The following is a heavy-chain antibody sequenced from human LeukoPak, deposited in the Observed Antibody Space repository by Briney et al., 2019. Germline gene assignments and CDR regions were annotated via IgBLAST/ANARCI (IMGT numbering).Heavy chain of an antibody. D-gene: IGHD3-10*01. V-gene: IGHV3-43*02. CDR2: ISGDGGST. J-gene: IGHJ6*02. CDR3: AKSRYYGSGSYSYGMDV. Sequence: GGSLRLSCAASGFTFDDYAMHWVRQPPGKGREWVSLISGDGGSTYYADSVKGRSTISRDNSKNSLYLQMNSLRTEDTALYYCAKSRYYGSGSYSYGMDVWGQGTTVTVSS. CDR1: GFTFDDYA.